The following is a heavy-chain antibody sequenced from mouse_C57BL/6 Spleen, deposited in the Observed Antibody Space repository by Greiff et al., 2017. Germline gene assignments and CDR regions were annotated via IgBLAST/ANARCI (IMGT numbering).Heavy chain of an antibody. V-gene: IGHV2-6*03. CDR1: GFSLTSYG. CDR3: ARRGYGSSYDAMDY. D-gene: IGHD1-1*01. Sequence: VQLVESGPGLVAPSQSLSITCTVSGFSLTSYGVHWVRQPPGKGLEWLVVIWSDGSTTYNSALKSRLSISKDNSKSQVFLKMNSLQTDDTAMYYCARRGYGSSYDAMDYWGQGTSVTVAS. CDR2: IWSDGST. J-gene: IGHJ4*01.